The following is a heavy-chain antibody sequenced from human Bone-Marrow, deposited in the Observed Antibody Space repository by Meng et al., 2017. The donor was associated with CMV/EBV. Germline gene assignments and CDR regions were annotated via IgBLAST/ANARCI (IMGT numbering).Heavy chain of an antibody. V-gene: IGHV3-21*01. CDR2: ISSSSSYI. D-gene: IGHD6-13*01. J-gene: IGHJ6*02. CDR1: GFTFSSYS. CDR3: ARDVVVAAAGDYYYYYGMDV. Sequence: GESLKISCAASGFTFSSYSMNWVRQAPGKGLEWVSSISSSSSYIYYADSVKGRFTISRDNAKNSLYLQMNSLRAEDTAVYYCARDVVVAAAGDYYYYYGMDVWGQGPTVTVSS.